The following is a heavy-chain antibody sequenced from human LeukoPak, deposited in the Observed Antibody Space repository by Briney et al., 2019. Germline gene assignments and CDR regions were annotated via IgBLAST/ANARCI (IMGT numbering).Heavy chain of an antibody. J-gene: IGHJ5*02. Sequence: QSGGSLRLSCAASGFTFSSYWMSWVRQAPGKGLEWVASIKQDGSDKYYVDSVRGRFTISRDNAKNSLYLQMNSLRAEDTAVYYCARGGGNFISWGQGTLVTVSS. CDR2: IKQDGSDK. CDR1: GFTFSSYW. V-gene: IGHV3-7*01. CDR3: ARGGGNFIS. D-gene: IGHD4-23*01.